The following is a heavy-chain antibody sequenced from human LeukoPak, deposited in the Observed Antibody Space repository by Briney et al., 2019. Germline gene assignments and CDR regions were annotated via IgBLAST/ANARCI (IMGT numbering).Heavy chain of an antibody. CDR1: EFTFSNYA. CDR3: AKSDDGYTYGPLDY. D-gene: IGHD5-18*01. CDR2: ISPSGGST. V-gene: IGHV3-23*01. J-gene: IGHJ4*02. Sequence: GGSLRLSCAASEFTFSNYAMSWVRQAPGKGLEWVSAISPSGGSTYYADSVKGRFTISRDNSRTTLYLQMNSLRAEDTAVYYCAKSDDGYTYGPLDYWGQGTLVTVSS.